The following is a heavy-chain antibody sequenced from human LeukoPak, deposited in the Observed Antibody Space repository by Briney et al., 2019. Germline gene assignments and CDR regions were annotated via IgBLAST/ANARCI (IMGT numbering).Heavy chain of an antibody. CDR1: GGSISSYY. J-gene: IGHJ4*02. Sequence: SETLPLTCTVSGGSISSYYWSWIRQPPGKGLEWIGYIYYSGSTNYNPSLKSRVTISVDTSKNQFSLKLSSVTAADTAVYYCVATDFWSGSFDYWGQGTLVTVSS. D-gene: IGHD3-3*01. V-gene: IGHV4-59*01. CDR2: IYYSGST. CDR3: VATDFWSGSFDY.